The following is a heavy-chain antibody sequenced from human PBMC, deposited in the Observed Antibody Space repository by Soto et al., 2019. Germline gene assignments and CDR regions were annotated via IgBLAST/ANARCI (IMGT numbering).Heavy chain of an antibody. D-gene: IGHD5-18*01. CDR2: ISYDGSNK. CDR1: GFTFSSYG. J-gene: IGHJ6*02. V-gene: IGHV3-30*18. CDR3: AKVQTAMVKSYYYYYGMDV. Sequence: PGGSLRLSCAASGFTFSSYGMHWVRQAPGKGLEWVAVISYDGSNKYYADSVKGRFTISRDNSKNTLYLQMNSLRAEDTAVYYCAKVQTAMVKSYYYYYGMDVWGQGTTVTVSS.